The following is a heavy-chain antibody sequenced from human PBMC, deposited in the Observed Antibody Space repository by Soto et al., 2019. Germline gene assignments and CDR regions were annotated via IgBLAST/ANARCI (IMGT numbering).Heavy chain of an antibody. CDR1: GFSFSDYE. CDR3: AIGYYSKKFDY. Sequence: EVQLVESGGGVVQPGGSLRLSCAASGFSFSDYEMNWVRQAPGKGLEWVSYSSRSGSTIEYADSVKGRFTISRDYAKTSLYLQMNSLRVEDTAVYCCAIGYYSKKFDYWGQGTLVSVSS. D-gene: IGHD3-22*01. V-gene: IGHV3-48*03. J-gene: IGHJ4*02. CDR2: SSRSGSTI.